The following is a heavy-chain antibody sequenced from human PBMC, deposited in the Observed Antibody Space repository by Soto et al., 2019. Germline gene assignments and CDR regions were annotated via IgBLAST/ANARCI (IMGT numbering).Heavy chain of an antibody. CDR2: IIPILGIP. CDR3: ARVGDYGMDV. Sequence: QVQLVQSGAEMEKPGSSVKVSCKASGNTFSTHAITWVRQAPGKGLEWMGGIIPILGIPNYAQKFQGRVTIIADKSTSTAYMELSSVRSDDTAVYYCARVGDYGMDVWGQGTTITVSS. J-gene: IGHJ6*02. V-gene: IGHV1-69*17. CDR1: GNTFSTHA. D-gene: IGHD3-10*01.